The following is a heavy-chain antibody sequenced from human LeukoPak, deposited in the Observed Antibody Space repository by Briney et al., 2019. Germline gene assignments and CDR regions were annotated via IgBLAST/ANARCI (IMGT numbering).Heavy chain of an antibody. J-gene: IGHJ6*04. CDR1: GYTFTGYY. Sequence: ASVKVSCKASGYTFTGYYMHWVRQAPGQGLEWMGWINPNSGGTNYAQKFQGWVTMTRDTSISTAYMELSRLRSDDTAVYYCARSQFLYYYYYGMDVWGKGTTVTVSS. V-gene: IGHV1-2*04. D-gene: IGHD2/OR15-2a*01. CDR2: INPNSGGT. CDR3: ARSQFLYYYYYGMDV.